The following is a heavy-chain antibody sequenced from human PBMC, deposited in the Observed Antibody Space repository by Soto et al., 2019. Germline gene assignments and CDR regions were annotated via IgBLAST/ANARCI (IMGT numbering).Heavy chain of an antibody. CDR1: GYTFTSYD. CDR2: MNPNSGNT. V-gene: IGHV1-8*01. D-gene: IGHD1-1*01. Sequence: GASVKVSCKASGYTFTSYDINWLREAAGQGLEWMGWMNPNSGNTGYAQTFQGRVTMTRNTSISTAYMELSSLRSEDTAVYYCARRNDTSPYYFDMDVWGQGTTVTVSS. CDR3: ARRNDTSPYYFDMDV. J-gene: IGHJ6*02.